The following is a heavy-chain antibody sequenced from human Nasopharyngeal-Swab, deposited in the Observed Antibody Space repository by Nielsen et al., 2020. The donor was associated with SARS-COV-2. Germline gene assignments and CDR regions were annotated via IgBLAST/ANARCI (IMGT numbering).Heavy chain of an antibody. V-gene: IGHV1-69*10. CDR3: ARTYDFWSGYAGYYYYGMDV. CDR1: GYTFTGYY. D-gene: IGHD3-3*01. Sequence: SVKVSCKASGYTFTGYYMHWVRQAPGQGLEWMGGIIPILGIANYAQKFQGRVTITADKSTSTAYMELSSLRSEDTAVYYCARTYDFWSGYAGYYYYGMDVWGQGTTVTVSS. CDR2: IIPILGIA. J-gene: IGHJ6*02.